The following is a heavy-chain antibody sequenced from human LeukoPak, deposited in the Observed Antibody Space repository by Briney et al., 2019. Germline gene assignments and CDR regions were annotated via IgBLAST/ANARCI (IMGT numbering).Heavy chain of an antibody. CDR1: GASISSWY. Sequence: TSETLSLTCTVSGASISSWYWSWIRQPPGKGLEWIGYIYGSGNTNYNPSLKSRVTMSIDTSKNQFSLMLTSVTAADTATYYCARETSLAGFASGLGFNYWGQGILVTVSS. J-gene: IGHJ4*02. CDR3: ARETSLAGFASGLGFNY. V-gene: IGHV4-59*01. D-gene: IGHD6-19*01. CDR2: IYGSGNT.